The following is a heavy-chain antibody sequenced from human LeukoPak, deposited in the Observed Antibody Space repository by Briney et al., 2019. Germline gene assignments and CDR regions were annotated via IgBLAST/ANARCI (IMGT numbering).Heavy chain of an antibody. Sequence: PSQTLSLTCTVSGGSISSGGYYWSWIRQPPGKGLEWIGYIYHSGSTYYNPSLKSRVTISVDRSKNQFSLKLSSVTAADTAVYYCARFEMGIPAYYFDYWGQGTLVTVSS. CDR2: IYHSGST. V-gene: IGHV4-30-2*01. CDR3: ARFEMGIPAYYFDY. J-gene: IGHJ4*02. D-gene: IGHD7-27*01. CDR1: GGSISSGGYY.